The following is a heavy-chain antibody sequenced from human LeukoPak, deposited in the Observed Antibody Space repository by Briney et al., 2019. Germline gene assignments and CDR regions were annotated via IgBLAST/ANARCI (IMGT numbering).Heavy chain of an antibody. CDR2: IYYSGST. D-gene: IGHD2-8*01. Sequence: SETLSLTCAVSGGSISRYYWSCIREPPGKGREGVVDIYYSGSTNYNPSLKSRVTISVETAKHNISLKLSSAAAADTAVYYCTREMGHQDYWGQGTLVTVSS. V-gene: IGHV4-59*12. CDR1: GGSISRYY. CDR3: TREMGHQDY. J-gene: IGHJ4*02.